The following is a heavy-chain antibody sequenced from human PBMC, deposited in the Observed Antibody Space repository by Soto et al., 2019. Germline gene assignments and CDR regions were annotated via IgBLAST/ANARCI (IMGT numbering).Heavy chain of an antibody. Sequence: GASVKVSCKASGYTFTSYYMHWVRQAPGQGLEWMGIINPSGGSTSYAQKFQGRVTMTRDTSTSTVYMELSSLRSEDTAVYYCACSRWHTMIVVVSPHPYGMDVWGQGTTVTVSS. CDR2: INPSGGST. J-gene: IGHJ6*02. D-gene: IGHD3-22*01. CDR1: GYTFTSYY. CDR3: ACSRWHTMIVVVSPHPYGMDV. V-gene: IGHV1-46*01.